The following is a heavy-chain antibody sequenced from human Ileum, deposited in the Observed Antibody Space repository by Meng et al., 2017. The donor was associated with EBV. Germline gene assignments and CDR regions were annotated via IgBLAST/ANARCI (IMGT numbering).Heavy chain of an antibody. D-gene: IGHD3-9*01. J-gene: IGHJ4*02. CDR3: AREGGSFDILTGYDI. Sequence: QVPLQESGPGLMKPSGTLSLPCSVSGGSVRSGNWWSWVRQSPGRGLEWIGEIYQSGSTNYNPSLESRVTISLDKSENQLSLRLTSVTAADTAVYYCAREGGSFDILTGYDIWGQGTLVTVSS. CDR2: IYQSGST. CDR1: GGSVRSGNW. V-gene: IGHV4-4*02.